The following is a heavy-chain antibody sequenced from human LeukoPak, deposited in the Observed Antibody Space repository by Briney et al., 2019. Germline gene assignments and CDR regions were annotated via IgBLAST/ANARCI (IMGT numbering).Heavy chain of an antibody. D-gene: IGHD2-15*01. Sequence: GGSLRLSCAASGFTFSSYWMGWVRQAPGKGLEWVANIKQDGSEKYYVDSVEGRFTISRDNAKNSLYLQMNSLRAEDTAVYYCARDNLLYCSGGSCYVDYWGQGTLVTVPS. CDR3: ARDNLLYCSGGSCYVDY. CDR2: IKQDGSEK. CDR1: GFTFSSYW. V-gene: IGHV3-7*03. J-gene: IGHJ4*02.